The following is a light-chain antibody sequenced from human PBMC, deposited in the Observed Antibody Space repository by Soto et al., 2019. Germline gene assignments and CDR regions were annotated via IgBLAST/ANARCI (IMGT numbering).Light chain of an antibody. CDR2: LGS. J-gene: IGKJ1*01. V-gene: IGKV2-28*01. CDR3: MQALQTPT. Sequence: EIVMTQSPLSLPVTPGEPASISCRSSQSLLHSNGYKYLDWYLQKPGQSPQVLIYLGSNRDSGVPDRFSGSGSGTDFTLTISRVEAEDVGVYYCMQALQTPTFGQGTKVEIK. CDR1: QSLLHSNGYKY.